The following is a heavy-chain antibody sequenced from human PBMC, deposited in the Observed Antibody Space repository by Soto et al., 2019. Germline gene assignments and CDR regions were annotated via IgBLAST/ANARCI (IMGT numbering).Heavy chain of an antibody. D-gene: IGHD6-19*01. Sequence: ELQLVESGGGLIQPGRSLRLSCEGSGCSCEEYAMHWVRQSPGKGLEWVSGISWNSGTIAYADTVKGRFTLSRDNAKNSLHLQMNNLRPEDTALYYCATDRRPIAVAGAIDTCGQGTMVVVSS. CDR1: GCSCEEYA. CDR3: ATDRRPIAVAGAIDT. J-gene: IGHJ3*02. CDR2: ISWNSGTI. V-gene: IGHV3-9*01.